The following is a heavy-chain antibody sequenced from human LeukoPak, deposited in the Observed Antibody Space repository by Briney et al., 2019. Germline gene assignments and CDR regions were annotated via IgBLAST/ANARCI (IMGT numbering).Heavy chain of an antibody. CDR1: GFTFSSYS. J-gene: IGHJ4*02. Sequence: GGSLRLSCAASGFTFSSYSMNWVRQAPGKGLEWVSYISSSSSTIYYADSVKGRFTISGDNAKNSLYLQMNGLRAEDTAVYYCARAPQLYYFDYWGQGTLLTVSS. CDR3: ARAPQLYYFDY. V-gene: IGHV3-48*01. D-gene: IGHD2-15*01. CDR2: ISSSSSTI.